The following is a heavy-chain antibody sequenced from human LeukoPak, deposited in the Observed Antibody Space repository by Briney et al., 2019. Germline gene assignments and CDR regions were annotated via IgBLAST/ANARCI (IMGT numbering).Heavy chain of an antibody. CDR2: INPNSGGT. D-gene: IGHD2-15*01. V-gene: IGHV1-2*02. CDR1: GYTFTGYY. Sequence: ASVKVSCKASGYTFTGYYMHWVRQAPGQGLVWMGWINPNSGGTNYAQKFQGRVTMTRDTSISTAYMELSRLRSDDTAVYYCARLYCSGGSCYSDTVAYWGQGTLVTVSS. CDR3: ARLYCSGGSCYSDTVAY. J-gene: IGHJ4*02.